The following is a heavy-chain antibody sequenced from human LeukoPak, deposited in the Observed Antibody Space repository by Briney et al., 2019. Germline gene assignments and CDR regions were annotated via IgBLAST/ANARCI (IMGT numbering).Heavy chain of an antibody. CDR2: ISWNSGSI. CDR3: AKGQRFLEWLPCDY. Sequence: GGSLRLSCAASGFTFSSYSMNWVRQAPGKGLEWVSGISWNSGSIGYADSVKGRFTISRDNAKNSLYLQMNSLRAEDTALYYCAKGQRFLEWLPCDYWGQGTLVTVSS. J-gene: IGHJ4*02. CDR1: GFTFSSYS. D-gene: IGHD3-3*01. V-gene: IGHV3-9*01.